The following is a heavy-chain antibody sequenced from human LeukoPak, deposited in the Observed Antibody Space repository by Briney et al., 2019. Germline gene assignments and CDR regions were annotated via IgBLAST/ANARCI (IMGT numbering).Heavy chain of an antibody. CDR1: GGSFSGYY. J-gene: IGHJ5*02. D-gene: IGHD6-13*01. Sequence: SETLSLTCAVYGGSFSGYYWSWIRQPPGKGLEWIGSIYYSGSTYYNPSLKSRVTISVDTSKNQFSLKLSSVTAADTAVYYCARMKKWVAAAGNTLFDPWGQGTLVTVSS. V-gene: IGHV4-34*01. CDR3: ARMKKWVAAAGNTLFDP. CDR2: IYYSGST.